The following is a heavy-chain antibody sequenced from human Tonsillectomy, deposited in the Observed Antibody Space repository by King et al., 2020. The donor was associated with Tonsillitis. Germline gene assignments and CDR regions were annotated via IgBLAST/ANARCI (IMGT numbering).Heavy chain of an antibody. J-gene: IGHJ6*03. CDR1: GASISSGIYY. CDR2: GYTSGST. Sequence: QLQESGPGLVQPSQTLSLTCTVSGASISSGIYYWGWIRQPAGYGLEWIGRGYTSGSTKYNPSLKSRVTMSVDTSKNQFSLHLSSVTAADTAVYYCARVHYHYYYMDVWGKGTTVTVSS. V-gene: IGHV4-61*02. CDR3: ARVHYHYYYMDV.